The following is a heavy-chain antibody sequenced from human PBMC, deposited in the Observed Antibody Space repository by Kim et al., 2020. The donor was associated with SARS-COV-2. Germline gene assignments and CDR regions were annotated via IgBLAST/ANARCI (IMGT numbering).Heavy chain of an antibody. CDR1: GYTFTSYA. Sequence: ASVKVSCKASGYTFTSYAMHWVRQAPGQRLEWMGWINAGNDNTKYSQKFQGRVTITRDTSASTAYMELSSLRSEDTAVYYCARTGLKQQLVLGWFDPWGQGTLVTVSS. CDR2: INAGNDNT. V-gene: IGHV1-3*01. D-gene: IGHD6-13*01. J-gene: IGHJ5*02. CDR3: ARTGLKQQLVLGWFDP.